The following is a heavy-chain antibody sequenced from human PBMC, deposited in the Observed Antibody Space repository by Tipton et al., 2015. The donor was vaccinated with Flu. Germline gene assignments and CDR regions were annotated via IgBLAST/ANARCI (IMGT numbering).Heavy chain of an antibody. CDR1: GYSFGKFG. D-gene: IGHD1-26*01. CDR3: VRDPLSGTYPNY. CDR2: ISSDKGDT. J-gene: IGHJ4*02. Sequence: QVQLVQSGAEVKKPGASVKVSCKTSGYSFGKFGINWVRQAPGQRLEWMGWISSDKGDTKYAQNVQGRVTMTTDTSTATAYMELRSLTSDDTAVYFCVRDPLSGTYPNYWGQGTLVTVSS. V-gene: IGHV1-18*01.